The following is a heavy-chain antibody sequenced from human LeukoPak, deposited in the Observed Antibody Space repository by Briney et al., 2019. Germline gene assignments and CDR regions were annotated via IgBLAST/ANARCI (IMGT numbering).Heavy chain of an antibody. V-gene: IGHV1-8*01. J-gene: IGHJ6*03. D-gene: IGHD3-10*01. CDR3: ARTGFGEYYYYMDV. CDR1: GYTFTSYD. Sequence: ASVKVSCKASGYTFTSYDINWVRQATGQGLEWMGWMNPNSGNTGYAQKFQGRVTMTRNTSISTAYMELSSLRSEDTAVYYCARTGFGEYYYYMDVWGKGTAVTISS. CDR2: MNPNSGNT.